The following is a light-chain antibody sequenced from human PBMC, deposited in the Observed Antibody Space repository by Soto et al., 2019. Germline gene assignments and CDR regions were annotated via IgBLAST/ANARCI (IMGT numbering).Light chain of an antibody. CDR1: QSVSSNY. CDR3: QQYGSSTIT. Sequence: EIVLTQSPGTLSLSPGERATLSCRASQSVSSNYLAWYQQKPGQAPRVLIYVASSRATGIPDRFSGSGSGTDFPLTISRLEPEDFAVYYCQQYGSSTITFGQGTRLEIK. CDR2: VAS. J-gene: IGKJ5*01. V-gene: IGKV3-20*01.